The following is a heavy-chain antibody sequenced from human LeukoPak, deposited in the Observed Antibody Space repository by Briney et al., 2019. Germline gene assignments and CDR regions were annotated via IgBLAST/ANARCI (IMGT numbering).Heavy chain of an antibody. CDR2: INSDGSST. V-gene: IGHV3-74*01. J-gene: IGHJ6*02. Sequence: GGPLRLSCAASGFTLSSYWMHWVRQAPGKGLVWVSRINSDGSSTTYADSVRGRFTISRDNAKNTLYLQMNSLRAEDTAVYYCARVVSMVRGASSGMDVWGQGTTVTVSS. D-gene: IGHD3-10*01. CDR3: ARVVSMVRGASSGMDV. CDR1: GFTLSSYW.